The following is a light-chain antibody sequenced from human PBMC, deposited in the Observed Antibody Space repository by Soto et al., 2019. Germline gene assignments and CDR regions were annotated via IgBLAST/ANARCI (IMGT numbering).Light chain of an antibody. CDR1: SSDVGAYNY. CDR2: EVS. V-gene: IGLV2-8*01. Sequence: QSALTQPPSASGSPGQSVTISCTGTSSDVGAYNYVSWYQQLPGKAPKLIIYEVSKRPSGVPDRFSGSKSGNTASLTVSGLQAEDEADYYCTSYAGTYSFFYVFGTGSMLTVL. J-gene: IGLJ1*01. CDR3: TSYAGTYSFFYV.